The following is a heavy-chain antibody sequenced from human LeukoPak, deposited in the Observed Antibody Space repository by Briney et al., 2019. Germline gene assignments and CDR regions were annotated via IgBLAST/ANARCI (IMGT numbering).Heavy chain of an antibody. Sequence: GGSLRLSCAASGFTLGSYAMSWVRQAPGKGLEWVSAISDSGNTYHADSVKGRFTISRDNSKNTLYLQMNSLRVEDTAVYYCARDSSMLRGPLVIYYFDFWGQGTLVTVSS. V-gene: IGHV3-23*01. CDR3: ARDSSMLRGPLVIYYFDF. D-gene: IGHD3-10*01. CDR1: GFTLGSYA. CDR2: ISDSGNT. J-gene: IGHJ4*02.